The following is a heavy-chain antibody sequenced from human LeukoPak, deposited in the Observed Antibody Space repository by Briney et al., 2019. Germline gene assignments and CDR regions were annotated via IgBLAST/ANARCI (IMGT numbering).Heavy chain of an antibody. Sequence: ASVKVSCKASGYTFTGYYMHWVRQAPGQGLEWMGWISAYNGNTNYAQKLQGRVTMTTDTSTSTAYMELRSLRSDDTAVYYCAGLRSSNDNWFDPWGQGTLVTVSS. D-gene: IGHD5-24*01. J-gene: IGHJ5*02. V-gene: IGHV1-18*04. CDR2: ISAYNGNT. CDR1: GYTFTGYY. CDR3: AGLRSSNDNWFDP.